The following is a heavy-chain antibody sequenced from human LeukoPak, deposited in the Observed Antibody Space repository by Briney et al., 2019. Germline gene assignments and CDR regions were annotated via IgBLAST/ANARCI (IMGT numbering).Heavy chain of an antibody. D-gene: IGHD3-10*01. CDR1: GFTFSDYG. V-gene: IGHV3-23*01. J-gene: IGHJ4*02. CDR2: LGDSGGST. CDR3: AKAIHSGSGTYYGY. Sequence: PGGSLRLSCAASGFTFSDYGMNWVRQAPGKGLEWVSALGDSGGSTYYADSVKGRFTISRDNSKGTLYLQMNSLRADDTAVYYCAKAIHSGSGTYYGYWGQGTLVTVSS.